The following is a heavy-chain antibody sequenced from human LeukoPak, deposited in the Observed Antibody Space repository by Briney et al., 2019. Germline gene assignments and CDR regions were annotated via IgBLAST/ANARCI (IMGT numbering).Heavy chain of an antibody. V-gene: IGHV3-23*01. CDR2: ISAGGGST. J-gene: IGHJ4*02. Sequence: GGSLRLSCAASGFTFSDYGMSWVRQAPGKGLEWVAGISAGGGSTYYADSVKGRFTISRDNSKNMLYLQLNSLRAEDTAVYYCAKGDPPTYYDILTGQDYWGQGTLVTVSS. CDR3: AKGDPPTYYDILTGQDY. D-gene: IGHD3-9*01. CDR1: GFTFSDYG.